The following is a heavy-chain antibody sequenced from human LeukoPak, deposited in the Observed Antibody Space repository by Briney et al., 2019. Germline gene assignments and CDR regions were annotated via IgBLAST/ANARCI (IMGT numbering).Heavy chain of an antibody. CDR2: ISGDGGST. V-gene: IGHV3-43*02. CDR1: GFTFDDYA. J-gene: IGHJ4*02. D-gene: IGHD6-19*01. CDR3: AKDISLGRGWYYFDY. Sequence: GGSLRLSCAASGFTFDDYAMQWIRQAPGKGLEWVSLISGDGGSTYYADFVKGRFTISRDNSKNSLYLQMNSLRTEDTALYYCAKDISLGRGWYYFDYWGQGTLVTVSS.